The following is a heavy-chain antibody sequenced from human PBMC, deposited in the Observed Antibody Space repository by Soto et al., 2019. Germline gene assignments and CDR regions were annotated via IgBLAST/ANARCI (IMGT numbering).Heavy chain of an antibody. J-gene: IGHJ3*02. CDR3: ARWRNKGADDAFDI. CDR1: GYTFTGYY. V-gene: IGHV1-2*04. D-gene: IGHD3-16*01. CDR2: INPNSGGT. Sequence: ASVKVSCKASGYTFTGYYMHWVRQAPGQGLEWMGWINPNSGGTNYAQKFQGWVTMTRDTSISTAYMELSRLRSDDTAVYYCARWRNKGADDAFDIWGQGTMVTVSS.